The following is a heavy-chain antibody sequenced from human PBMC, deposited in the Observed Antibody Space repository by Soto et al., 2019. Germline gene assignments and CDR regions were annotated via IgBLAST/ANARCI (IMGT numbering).Heavy chain of an antibody. CDR1: GFSLRNARMG. CDR3: ARILAVNYYYYYVAV. D-gene: IGHD3-22*01. CDR2: ILSSDEK. J-gene: IGHJ6*03. V-gene: IGHV2-26*01. Sequence: QVTLKESGPVLVKPTETLTLTCTVSGFSLRNARMGVSWIRQPPGKALEWLAHILSSDEKSYNTSLKGRLTLSQDTPKSRVVLTMTNMDPVDTATFFCARILAVNYYYYYVAVWGEGTTVTVSS.